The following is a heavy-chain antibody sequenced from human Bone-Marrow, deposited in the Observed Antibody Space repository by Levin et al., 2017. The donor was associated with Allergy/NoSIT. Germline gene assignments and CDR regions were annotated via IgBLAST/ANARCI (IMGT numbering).Heavy chain of an antibody. CDR3: ARLYDTSSWYENRFDP. J-gene: IGHJ5*02. Sequence: KVSCKASGYNFISYYIAWVRQKPGKGLEWMGVIYPGDSDTTYSPSFQGQVTISADKSITTAYLQWRSLKASDTAIYYCARLYDTSSWYENRFDPWGQGTLVTVSS. V-gene: IGHV5-51*01. CDR2: IYPGDSDT. CDR1: GYNFISYY. D-gene: IGHD6-13*01.